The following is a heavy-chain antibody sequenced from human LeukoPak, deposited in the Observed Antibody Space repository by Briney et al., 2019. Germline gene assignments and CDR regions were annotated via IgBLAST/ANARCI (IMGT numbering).Heavy chain of an antibody. CDR1: GYTFTCYG. V-gene: IGHV1-18*04. Sequence: ASVKVSCKASGYTFTCYGISWVRQAPGQGLEWMGWISAYNGNTNYAQKLQGRVTMTTDTSTSTAYMELRSLRSDDTAVYYCARGPGYYGSGSVDYWGQGTLVTVSS. CDR3: ARGPGYYGSGSVDY. CDR2: ISAYNGNT. J-gene: IGHJ4*02. D-gene: IGHD3-10*01.